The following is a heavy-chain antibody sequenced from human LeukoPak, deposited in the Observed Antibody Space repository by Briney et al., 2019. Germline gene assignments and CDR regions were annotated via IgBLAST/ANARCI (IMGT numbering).Heavy chain of an antibody. J-gene: IGHJ4*02. V-gene: IGHV4-34*01. CDR1: GGSFSGYY. Sequence: SETLSLTCAVYGGSFSGYYWSWIRQPPGKGLEWIGEINHSGSTNYNPSLKSRVTISLDTSKNQFSLNLNSVTAADTAVYYCARATVAAVGSSSTYYFDYWGQGALVTVSS. CDR2: INHSGST. CDR3: ARATVAAVGSSSTYYFDY. D-gene: IGHD6-13*01.